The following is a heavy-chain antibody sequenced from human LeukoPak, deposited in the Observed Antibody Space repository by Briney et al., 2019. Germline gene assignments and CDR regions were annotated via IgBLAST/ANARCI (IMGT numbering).Heavy chain of an antibody. J-gene: IGHJ6*02. CDR3: AKSISGRYDYYGMDV. V-gene: IGHV3-23*01. Sequence: PGGSLTLSCAASGFTFSNYAMSWVRQAPGKGLEWVSAISGSGGSTYYADSVKGRFTISRDNSKNTLYLQMNSLRAEDTAVYYCAKSISGRYDYYGMDVWGQGTTVTVSS. CDR2: ISGSGGST. CDR1: GFTFSNYA. D-gene: IGHD6-25*01.